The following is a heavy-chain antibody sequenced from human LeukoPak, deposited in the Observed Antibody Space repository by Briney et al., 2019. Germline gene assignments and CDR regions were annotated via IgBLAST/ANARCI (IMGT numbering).Heavy chain of an antibody. V-gene: IGHV4-34*01. CDR2: INHSGST. CDR3: ARAVNVLRFL. D-gene: IGHD3-3*01. Sequence: KPSETLSLTCAVYGGSFSGYYWSWIRQPPGKGLEWIGEINHSGSTNYNPSLKSRVTISVDTSKNQFSLKLSSVTAADTAVYYCARAVNVLRFLWGQGTLVTVSS. CDR1: GGSFSGYY. J-gene: IGHJ4*02.